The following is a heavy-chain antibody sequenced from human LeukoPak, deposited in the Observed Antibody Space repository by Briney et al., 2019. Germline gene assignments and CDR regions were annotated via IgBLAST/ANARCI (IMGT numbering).Heavy chain of an antibody. CDR2: ISYDGSNK. CDR3: ARDPGVLRFLEWSDAFDI. D-gene: IGHD3-3*01. Sequence: GGSLRLSCAASGFTFSSYAMHWVRQAPAKGLEWVAVISYDGSNKYYADSVKGRFTISRDNSKNTLYLQMNSLRAEDTAVYYCARDPGVLRFLEWSDAFDIWGQGTMVTVSS. V-gene: IGHV3-30-3*01. J-gene: IGHJ3*02. CDR1: GFTFSSYA.